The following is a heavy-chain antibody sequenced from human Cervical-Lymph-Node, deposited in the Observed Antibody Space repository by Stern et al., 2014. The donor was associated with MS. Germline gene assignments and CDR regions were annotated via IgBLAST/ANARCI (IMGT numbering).Heavy chain of an antibody. CDR3: AKDTWYYDFWSGYYTD. CDR1: GFTFDDYA. Sequence: EVQLVESGGGLVQPGRSLRLSWAASGFTFDDYAMHWVRQAPGKGLEWVSGISWNSGNIGYADSVKGRFTISRDNAKNSLYLQMNSLRAEDTALYYCAKDTWYYDFWSGYYTDWGQGTLVTVSS. D-gene: IGHD3-3*01. V-gene: IGHV3-9*01. CDR2: ISWNSGNI. J-gene: IGHJ4*02.